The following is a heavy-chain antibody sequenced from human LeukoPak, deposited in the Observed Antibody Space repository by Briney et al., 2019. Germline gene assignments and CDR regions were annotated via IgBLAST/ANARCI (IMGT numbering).Heavy chain of an antibody. CDR3: GRDRGWLRSVDY. Sequence: GGSLRLSCAASGFTFSNYGMHWVRQAPGKGLEWVTIISYDGSNKHYADSVKGRFTISRDNSKNTLYLQMNSLRPEDTAVYYCGRDRGWLRSVDYWGQGTLVAVSS. D-gene: IGHD5-12*01. J-gene: IGHJ4*02. V-gene: IGHV3-30-3*01. CDR2: ISYDGSNK. CDR1: GFTFSNYG.